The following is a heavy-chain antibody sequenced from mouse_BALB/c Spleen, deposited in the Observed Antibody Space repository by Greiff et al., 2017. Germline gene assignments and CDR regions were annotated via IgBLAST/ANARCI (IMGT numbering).Heavy chain of an antibody. V-gene: IGHV3-2*02. Sequence: DVQLQESGPGLVKPSQSLSLTCTVTGYSITSDYAWNWIRQFPGNKLEWMGYISYSGSTSYNPSLKSRISITRDTSKNQFFLQLNSVTTEDTATYYCARWLLPLYFDYWGQGTTLTVSS. CDR2: ISYSGST. J-gene: IGHJ2*01. D-gene: IGHD2-3*01. CDR1: GYSITSDYA. CDR3: ARWLLPLYFDY.